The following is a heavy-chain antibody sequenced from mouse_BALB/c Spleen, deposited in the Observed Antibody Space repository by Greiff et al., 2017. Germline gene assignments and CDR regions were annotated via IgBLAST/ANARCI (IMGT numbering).Heavy chain of an antibody. CDR1: GYTFTSYW. CDR2: INPSTGYT. Sequence: QVQLQQSGAELAKPGASVKMSCKASGYTFTSYWMHWVKQRPGQGLEWIGYINPSTGYTEYNQKFKDKATLTADKSSSTAYMQLSSLTSEDSAVYYCARSRGLTWAWFAYWGQGTLVTVSA. V-gene: IGHV1-7*01. CDR3: ARSRGLTWAWFAY. D-gene: IGHD3-1*01. J-gene: IGHJ3*01.